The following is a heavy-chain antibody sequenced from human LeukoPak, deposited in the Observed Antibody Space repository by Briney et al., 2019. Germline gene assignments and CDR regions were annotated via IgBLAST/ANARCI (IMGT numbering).Heavy chain of an antibody. V-gene: IGHV3-64D*06. D-gene: IGHD6-13*01. CDR1: GFTFSSYA. CDR2: ISSNGGST. J-gene: IGHJ4*02. CDR3: VGYSSSPLDY. Sequence: GGSMRLSCSGSGFTFSSYAMHWVRQAPGKGLEYVSAISSNGGSTYYADSVKGRFTISRDNSKNTLYLQMSSLRAEDTAVYYCVGYSSSPLDYWGQGTLVTVSS.